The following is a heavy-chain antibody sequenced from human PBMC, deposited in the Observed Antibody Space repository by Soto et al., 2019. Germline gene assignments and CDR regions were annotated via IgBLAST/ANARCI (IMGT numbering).Heavy chain of an antibody. V-gene: IGHV3-30*18. CDR1: GFTFSSYG. D-gene: IGHD5-18*01. CDR2: ISYDGSNK. CDR3: AKDQEIQLWSDGGFDP. J-gene: IGHJ5*02. Sequence: QVQLVESGGGVVQPGRSVRLSCAASGFTFSSYGMHWVRQAPGKGLEWVAVISYDGSNKYYADSVKGRFTISRDNSKNTLYLQMNSLRAEDTAVYYCAKDQEIQLWSDGGFDPWGQVTLVTVSS.